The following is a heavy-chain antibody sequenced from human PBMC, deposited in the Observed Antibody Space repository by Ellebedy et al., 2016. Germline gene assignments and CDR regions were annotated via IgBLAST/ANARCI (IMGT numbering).Heavy chain of an antibody. CDR1: GLSLNTTGVG. Sequence: SGPTLVKPTQTLTLTCTLSGLSLNTTGVGVGWIRQPPGKALEWLALINWNNDRRCRSSLKNRLTITKDTSKNQVVLTMTNMDPVDTATYYCAHSPRFQGGRWFDPWGQGTLVTVSS. J-gene: IGHJ5*02. V-gene: IGHV2-5*01. D-gene: IGHD1-14*01. CDR2: INWNNDR. CDR3: AHSPRFQGGRWFDP.